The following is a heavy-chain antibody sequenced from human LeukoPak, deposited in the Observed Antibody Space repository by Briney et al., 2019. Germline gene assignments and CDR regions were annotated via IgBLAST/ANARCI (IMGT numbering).Heavy chain of an antibody. CDR1: GGSIGGGTYY. CDR2: IYYSGDT. D-gene: IGHD3-22*01. CDR3: ARDGTDSSGYYFGY. V-gene: IGHV4-31*03. Sequence: SETLSLTCTVSGGSIGGGTYYWSWIRQHPGKGLEWIGYIYYSGDTHYNPSLESRVTISVDTSKNQFSLELTSVTAADTAVYFCARDGTDSSGYYFGYWGRGTLVTVSS. J-gene: IGHJ4*02.